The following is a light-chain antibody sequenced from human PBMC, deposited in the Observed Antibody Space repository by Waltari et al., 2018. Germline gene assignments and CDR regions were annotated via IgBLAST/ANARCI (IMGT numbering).Light chain of an antibody. Sequence: EILMTQSPATLSVSPGERPPLSCRASQSLSTNLAWYQQHPGPAPRLLIYGASTRATGVPARFSGSRSGTEFTLIISSLQSEDFALYYCQQYHNWPYTFGQGTKLEIK. CDR2: GAS. CDR1: QSLSTN. CDR3: QQYHNWPYT. V-gene: IGKV3-15*01. J-gene: IGKJ2*01.